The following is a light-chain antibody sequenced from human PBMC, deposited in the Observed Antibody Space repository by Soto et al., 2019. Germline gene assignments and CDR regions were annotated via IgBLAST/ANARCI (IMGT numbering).Light chain of an antibody. V-gene: IGLV1-40*01. CDR2: GTS. CDR3: QTSDSGLFGLI. CDR1: NSNIGTGFD. Sequence: QSVLTQPPSVSGAPGQRVTIACTGNNSNIGTGFDVHWYRHFPGAAPKLLLSGTSHRPYGVPDRFSGSKSGTSASLAITGLQADDEADYYCQTSDSGLFGLIFGTGTKLTVL. J-gene: IGLJ1*01.